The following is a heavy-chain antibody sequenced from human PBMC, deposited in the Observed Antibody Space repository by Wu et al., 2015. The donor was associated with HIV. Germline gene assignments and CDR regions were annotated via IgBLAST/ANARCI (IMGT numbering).Heavy chain of an antibody. D-gene: IGHD2-21*02. CDR1: GYSFTNYG. J-gene: IGHJ4*02. CDR2: ISGYNGNT. V-gene: IGHV1-18*01. Sequence: QVQLVQSGGEVKKPGAAVRVSCKASGYSFTNYGISWVRQAPGQGLEWMGWISGYNGNTNYAQKLEDRFIMTTDTSTTTVYMELRSLRSDDTAVYYCARDVGWGLEYWGQGTLVTVSS. CDR3: ARDVGWGLEY.